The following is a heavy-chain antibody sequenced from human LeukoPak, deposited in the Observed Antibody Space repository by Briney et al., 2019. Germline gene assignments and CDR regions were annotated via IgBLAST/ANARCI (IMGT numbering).Heavy chain of an antibody. J-gene: IGHJ4*02. CDR3: ARSPNYDSSGTTLDY. D-gene: IGHD3-22*01. CDR2: IFP. Sequence: GEFLKISCKGSGYSFATYWIGWVRQMPGKGLEWMGIIFPDSPSFQGQVTISADKSISTAYLQWSSLKASDTAMYYCARSPNYDSSGTTLDYWGQGTLVTVSS. V-gene: IGHV5-51*01. CDR1: GYSFATYW.